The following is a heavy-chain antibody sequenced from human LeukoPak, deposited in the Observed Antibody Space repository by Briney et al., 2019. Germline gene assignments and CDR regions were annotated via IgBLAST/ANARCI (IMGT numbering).Heavy chain of an antibody. D-gene: IGHD3-22*01. CDR3: ARGVYYYDSSGYYYAEYFQH. CDR1: GFTFSSYA. Sequence: GGSLRLSCAASGFTFSSYAMSWVRQAPGKGLEWVSVIYSTNTTYYADSVKGRFTLSRDNSKNTLYLQMNSLRAEDTAVYYCARGVYYYDSSGYYYAEYFQHWGQGTLVTVSS. J-gene: IGHJ1*01. V-gene: IGHV3-23*05. CDR2: IYSTNTT.